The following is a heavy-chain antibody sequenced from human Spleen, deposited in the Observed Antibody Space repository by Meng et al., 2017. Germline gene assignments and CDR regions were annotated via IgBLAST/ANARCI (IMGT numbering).Heavy chain of an antibody. D-gene: IGHD3-16*01. CDR3: ARALGRFDP. J-gene: IGHJ5*02. Sequence: QGQGVQSGAELKKPGASVNVSCKVSDYTLTSDGFSWVRQAPGQGLQWMGWINIYNGITNYGRNFQGRVTLTTDTSTSTGYMELRSLRSGDTVVYYCARALGRFDPWGQGTLVTVSS. V-gene: IGHV1-18*04. CDR2: INIYNGIT. CDR1: DYTLTSDG.